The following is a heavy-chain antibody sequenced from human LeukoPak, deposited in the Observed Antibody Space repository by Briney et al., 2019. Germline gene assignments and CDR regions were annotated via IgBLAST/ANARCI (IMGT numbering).Heavy chain of an antibody. J-gene: IGHJ6*02. V-gene: IGHV3-23*01. CDR1: GFTFSSYA. Sequence: PGGSLRLSCAASGFTFSSYATSWVRQPPGRGLEWVSAISGSGSSTYYADSVKGRFTISRDNSKNTLYLQMNSLGAEDTAIYYCAKGPITMLMDVWGQGTTVTVSS. D-gene: IGHD3-10*01. CDR3: AKGPITMLMDV. CDR2: ISGSGSST.